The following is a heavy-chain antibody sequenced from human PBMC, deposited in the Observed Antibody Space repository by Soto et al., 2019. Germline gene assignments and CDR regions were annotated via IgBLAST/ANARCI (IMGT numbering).Heavy chain of an antibody. CDR1: GFTFSSYG. J-gene: IGHJ3*02. D-gene: IGHD1-26*01. V-gene: IGHV3-30*03. CDR3: ARGNGSYYAFDI. Sequence: GGSLRLSCAASGFTFSSYGMHWVRQAPGKGLEWVAVISYDGSNKYYADSVKGRFTISRDNSKNTLYLQMNSLRAEDTAVYYCARGNGSYYAFDIWGQGTMVTVSS. CDR2: ISYDGSNK.